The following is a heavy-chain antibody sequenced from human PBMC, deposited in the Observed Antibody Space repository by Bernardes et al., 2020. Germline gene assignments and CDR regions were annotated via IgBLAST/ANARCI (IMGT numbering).Heavy chain of an antibody. Sequence: GGSLRLSCAASGFTVSSNYMSWVRQAPGKGLEWVSVIYSGGRTYYADSVKGRFTISRDNSKNTLYLQMNSLRAEDTAVYYCARDGYGDAFDIWGQGTMVTGSA. CDR1: GFTVSSNY. V-gene: IGHV3-53*01. CDR2: IYSGGRT. CDR3: ARDGYGDAFDI. J-gene: IGHJ3*02. D-gene: IGHD6-13*01.